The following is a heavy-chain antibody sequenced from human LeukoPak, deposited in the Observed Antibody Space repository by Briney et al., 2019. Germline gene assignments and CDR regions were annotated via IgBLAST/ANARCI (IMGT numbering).Heavy chain of an antibody. Sequence: PGGSLRLSCATSAFTFSDYWMSWIRQPPGKGLEWIGYIYYSGSTNYNPSLKSRVTISLDTSKNQFSLKLSSVTAADTAMYYCARVSRGNSVGGDYWGQGTLVTVSS. D-gene: IGHD4-23*01. CDR1: AFTFSDYW. J-gene: IGHJ4*02. CDR2: IYYSGST. CDR3: ARVSRGNSVGGDY. V-gene: IGHV4-59*01.